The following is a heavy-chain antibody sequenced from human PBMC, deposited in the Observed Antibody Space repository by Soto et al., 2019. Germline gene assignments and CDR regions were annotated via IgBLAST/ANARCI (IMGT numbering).Heavy chain of an antibody. V-gene: IGHV1-2*02. J-gene: IGHJ3*01. Sequence: QVQLVQSGAEVKKPGASVKVSCKASGYIFSDYYMHWVRQAPGQGLECMGWINPNSGDRIYARKFQGRVTVTGDPSISTASMELSRLTSDDTAVYYCVRGRAVAGINYEAFDLWGQGTMVTVSS. CDR1: GYIFSDYY. D-gene: IGHD6-19*01. CDR3: VRGRAVAGINYEAFDL. CDR2: INPNSGDR.